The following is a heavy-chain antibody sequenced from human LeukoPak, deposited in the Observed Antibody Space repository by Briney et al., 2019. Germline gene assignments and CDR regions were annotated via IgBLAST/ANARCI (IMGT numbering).Heavy chain of an antibody. J-gene: IGHJ4*02. Sequence: ASVKVSCKASGDALTNDGISWGRQAPGQGLEWMGWISGDNGNTNYERKVQGRVTMTTDTSTSTAYMELRSLRSDDTAIYYCARHLRVGATVLSSFNFWGQGTLVTVSS. CDR2: ISGDNGNT. CDR1: GDALTNDG. CDR3: ARHLRVGATVLSSFNF. V-gene: IGHV1-18*01. D-gene: IGHD1-26*01.